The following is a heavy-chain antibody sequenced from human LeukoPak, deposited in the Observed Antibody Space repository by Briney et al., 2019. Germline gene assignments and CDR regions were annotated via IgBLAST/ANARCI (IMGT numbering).Heavy chain of an antibody. CDR1: GGSISSYY. D-gene: IGHD2-2*01. CDR3: AREPEVHCSSTSCSWPDH. CDR2: IYTSGST. Sequence: SETLSLTCTVSGGSISSYYWSWIRQPAGKGLEWIGRIYTSGSTNYNPSLKSRVTMSVDTSKNQFSLKLSSVTAADTAVYYCAREPEVHCSSTSCSWPDHWGQGTLVTVSS. V-gene: IGHV4-4*07. J-gene: IGHJ4*02.